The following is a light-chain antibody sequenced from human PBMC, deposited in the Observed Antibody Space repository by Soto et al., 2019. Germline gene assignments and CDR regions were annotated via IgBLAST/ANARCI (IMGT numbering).Light chain of an antibody. CDR2: GAS. Sequence: EIVLTQSPATLSLSPGESATLSCRASQSISRSYLAWYQQKPGQAPRLLIYGASSRATGIPDRFSGSGSGTDFTLTISRLEPEDFAVYYCQQYGSSPRTFGQGTKVDIK. J-gene: IGKJ1*01. V-gene: IGKV3-20*01. CDR1: QSISRSY. CDR3: QQYGSSPRT.